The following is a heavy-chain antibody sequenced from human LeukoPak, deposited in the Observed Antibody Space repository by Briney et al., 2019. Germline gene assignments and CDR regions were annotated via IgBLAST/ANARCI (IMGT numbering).Heavy chain of an antibody. CDR1: GFTFSRYG. CDR2: ICNDGSKK. CDR3: ARVSEDYSSGWYEEYFQY. J-gene: IGHJ1*01. V-gene: IGHV3-33*01. Sequence: PGRSLRLSCAASGFTFSRYGMHWVRQAPGKGLEWVAAICNDGSKKNYADSVKGRFTISRDNSKNTLNLQMTSLRAEDTAVYYCARVSEDYSSGWYEEYFQYWGQGTLVIVFS. D-gene: IGHD6-19*01.